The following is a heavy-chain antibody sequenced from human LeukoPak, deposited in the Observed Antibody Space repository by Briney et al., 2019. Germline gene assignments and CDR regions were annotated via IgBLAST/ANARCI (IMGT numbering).Heavy chain of an antibody. CDR2: IIPILGIA. D-gene: IGHD3-10*01. V-gene: IGHV1-69*04. CDR3: ARVAAMVRGLFDY. Sequence: GASVKVSCKASGGTFISYAISWVRRAPGQGLEWMGRIIPILGIASYAQKFQGRVTITADKSTSTAYMELSSLRSEDTAVYYCARVAAMVRGLFDYWGQGTLVTVSS. CDR1: GGTFISYA. J-gene: IGHJ4*02.